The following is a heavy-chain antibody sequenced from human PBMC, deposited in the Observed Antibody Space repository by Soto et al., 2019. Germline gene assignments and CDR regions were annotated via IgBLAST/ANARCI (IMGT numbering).Heavy chain of an antibody. CDR3: AKDVDSAMVWWRALPDY. D-gene: IGHD5-18*01. Sequence: PGGSLRLSCAASGFTFSSYGMHWVRQAPGKGLEWVAVISDDGSNKYYADSVKGRFTISRDNSKNTLYLQMNSLRAEDTAVYYFAKDVDSAMVWWRALPDYWGQGTLVTVSS. CDR2: ISDDGSNK. V-gene: IGHV3-30*18. J-gene: IGHJ4*02. CDR1: GFTFSSYG.